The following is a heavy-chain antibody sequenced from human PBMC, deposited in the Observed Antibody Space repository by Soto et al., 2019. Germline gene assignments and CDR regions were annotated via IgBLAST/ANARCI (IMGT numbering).Heavy chain of an antibody. J-gene: IGHJ6*02. CDR2: IDPSDSYT. D-gene: IGHD5-12*01. Sequence: GESLKISCKGSGYSFTSYWISWVRQMPGKGLEWMGRIDPSDSYTNYSPSFQGHVTISADKSISTAYLQWSSLKASDTAMYYCARRYHRGDGYNYFDYYYGMDVWGQGTTVTVSS. CDR3: ARRYHRGDGYNYFDYYYGMDV. V-gene: IGHV5-10-1*01. CDR1: GYSFTSYW.